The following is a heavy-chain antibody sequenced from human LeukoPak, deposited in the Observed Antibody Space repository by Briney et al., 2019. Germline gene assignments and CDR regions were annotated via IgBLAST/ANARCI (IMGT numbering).Heavy chain of an antibody. CDR1: GFTFSSYA. Sequence: GGSLRLSCAASGFTFSSYAMRWVRQAPGKGLEWVAVISYDGSNKYYADSVKGRFTISRDNSKNTLYLQMNSLRAEDTAVYYCARDSYARGLLYLFDYWGQGTLVTVSS. D-gene: IGHD3-3*01. CDR3: ARDSYARGLLYLFDY. CDR2: ISYDGSNK. V-gene: IGHV3-30-3*01. J-gene: IGHJ4*02.